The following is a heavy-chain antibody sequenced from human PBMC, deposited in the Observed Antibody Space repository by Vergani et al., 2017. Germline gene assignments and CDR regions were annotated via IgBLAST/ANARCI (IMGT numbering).Heavy chain of an antibody. CDR1: GFTFTAHG. J-gene: IGHJ6*02. V-gene: IGHV3-21*01. D-gene: IGHD6-25*01. CDR3: VRGAAGAQNFDYYSMDV. Sequence: EVQLLESGGGSAQPGESLRLSCVASGFTFTAHGLNWVRQAPGKGLEWVSGISSSSSYIYYADSVKGRFTISRDSGENSLFLQMNSLRAEDTAVYYCVRGAAGAQNFDYYSMDVWGHGTTVTVSS. CDR2: ISSSSSYI.